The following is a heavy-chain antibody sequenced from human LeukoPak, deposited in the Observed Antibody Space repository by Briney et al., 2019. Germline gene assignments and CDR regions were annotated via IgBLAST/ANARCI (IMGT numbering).Heavy chain of an antibody. J-gene: IGHJ4*02. CDR3: ARGPARYYESSGLDY. Sequence: GGSLRLSCAASGFAPGSYGMHWVRQAPGKGLEWVAYMRYDGTNKYSAASVKGRFTISRDNSQNTLYLEMNSLRTDDTAVYYCARGPARYYESSGLDYWSQGTLVTVSS. CDR2: MRYDGTNK. V-gene: IGHV3-30*02. D-gene: IGHD3-22*01. CDR1: GFAPGSYG.